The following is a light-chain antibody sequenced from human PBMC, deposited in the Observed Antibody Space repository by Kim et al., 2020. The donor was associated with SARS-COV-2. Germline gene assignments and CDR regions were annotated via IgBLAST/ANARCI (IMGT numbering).Light chain of an antibody. CDR2: AKN. J-gene: IGLJ1*01. Sequence: SSELTQDPAVSVALGQTVRITCQGDSLINSYASWYQQKPGQAPQLVIYAKNRRPSGIPDRFSGSTSGNTASLTITAARAEDEADYFCYSRDSKSNLYVFGPGTKVTVL. CDR3: YSRDSKSNLYV. CDR1: SLINSY. V-gene: IGLV3-19*01.